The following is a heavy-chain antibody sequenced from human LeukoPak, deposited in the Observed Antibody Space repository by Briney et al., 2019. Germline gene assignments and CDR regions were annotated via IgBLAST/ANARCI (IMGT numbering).Heavy chain of an antibody. CDR3: ARDLIREDWDYFDY. V-gene: IGHV3-23*01. D-gene: IGHD2-15*01. CDR2: ISGSGGST. Sequence: GGSLRLSCAASGFTFSSYAMNWVRQAPGKGLEWVSAISGSGGSTYYADSVKGRFTISRDNSKNSLYLQMNSLRAEDTAVYYCARDLIREDWDYFDYWGQGTLVTVSS. J-gene: IGHJ4*02. CDR1: GFTFSSYA.